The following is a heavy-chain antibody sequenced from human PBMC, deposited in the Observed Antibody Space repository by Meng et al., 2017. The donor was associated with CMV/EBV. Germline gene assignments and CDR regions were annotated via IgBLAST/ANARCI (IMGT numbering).Heavy chain of an antibody. D-gene: IGHD2-2*01. CDR3: AKGIVVVPAASYYYGMDV. Sequence: GGSLRLSCAASGFTFSSYDMHWVRQAPGKGLEWVAFIRYDGSNKYYADSVKGRFTISRDNSKNTLYLQMNSLRAEDTAVYYCAKGIVVVPAASYYYGMDVWGQGTTVTVSS. V-gene: IGHV3-30*02. CDR2: IRYDGSNK. CDR1: GFTFSSYD. J-gene: IGHJ6*02.